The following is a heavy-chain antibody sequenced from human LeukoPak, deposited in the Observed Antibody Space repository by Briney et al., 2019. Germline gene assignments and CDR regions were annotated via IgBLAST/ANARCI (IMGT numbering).Heavy chain of an antibody. CDR1: GFSIDKYW. J-gene: IGHJ4*02. CDR3: ARDLAYSRLDY. CDR2: INPDGSEK. Sequence: GGSLRLSCAASGFSIDKYWMNWVRQAPGKGLEWVASINPDGSEKYSVDSVEGRFTISRDNAKNLLYLQVNSLRVEDTAFYYCARDLAYSRLDYWGQGMLVTVSS. D-gene: IGHD5-18*01. V-gene: IGHV3-7*01.